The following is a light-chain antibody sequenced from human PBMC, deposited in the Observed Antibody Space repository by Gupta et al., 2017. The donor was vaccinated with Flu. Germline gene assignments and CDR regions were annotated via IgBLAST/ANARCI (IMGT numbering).Light chain of an antibody. CDR1: SSNIGNNY. J-gene: IGLJ3*02. CDR2: DNN. V-gene: IGLV1-51*02. Sequence: KATISRSGSSSNIGNNYVSWYHQPPAPAPNLLIYDNNRRRSGIPDRFSGSNSGTSATLVTTGLQTGDEADYYCDTLDSSLSARVFGGGTKLTVL. CDR3: DTLDSSLSARV.